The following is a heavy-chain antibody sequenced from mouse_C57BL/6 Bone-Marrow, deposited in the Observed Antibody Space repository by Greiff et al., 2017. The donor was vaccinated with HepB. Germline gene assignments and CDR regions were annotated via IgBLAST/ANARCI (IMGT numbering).Heavy chain of an antibody. CDR2: INPNNGGT. Sequence: VQLKQSGPELVKPGASVKISCKASGYTFTDYNMDWVKQSNGKSLEWIGDINPNNGGTIYNQKFKGKATLTVDKSSSTADMELRSLTSEDTAVYYCARSYDYGGGCYIDVWGTGTTVTVSS. CDR1: GYTFTDYN. V-gene: IGHV1-18*01. J-gene: IGHJ1*03. D-gene: IGHD2-4*01. CDR3: ARSYDYGGGCYIDV.